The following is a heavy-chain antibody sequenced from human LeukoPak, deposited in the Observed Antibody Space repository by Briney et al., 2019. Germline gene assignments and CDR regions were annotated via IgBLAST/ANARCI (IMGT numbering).Heavy chain of an antibody. V-gene: IGHV3-20*04. CDR1: GFTSSSYG. D-gene: IGHD3-22*01. CDR3: ARDLEITMIVGTPGGS. J-gene: IGHJ4*02. Sequence: GGSLRLSCAASGFTSSSYGMSWVRQAPGKGLEWVSGINWNGGSTGYADSVKGRFTISRDNAKNSLYLQMNSLRAEDTALYYCARDLEITMIVGTPGGSWGQGTLVTVSS. CDR2: INWNGGST.